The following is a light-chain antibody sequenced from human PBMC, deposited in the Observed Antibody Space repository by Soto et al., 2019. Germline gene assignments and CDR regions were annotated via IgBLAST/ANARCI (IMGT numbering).Light chain of an antibody. CDR3: QQYENRPYT. V-gene: IGKV1-33*01. J-gene: IGKJ3*01. CDR2: DAS. Sequence: DIQMTQSPSSLSASTCQASQDISKFLNWYQHKPGQAPSLLIYDASKSHFGVPSRFSGSGSGTDFTCTISSLQPEDNATYYCQQYENRPYTFGPGTKVDVK. CDR1: QDISKF.